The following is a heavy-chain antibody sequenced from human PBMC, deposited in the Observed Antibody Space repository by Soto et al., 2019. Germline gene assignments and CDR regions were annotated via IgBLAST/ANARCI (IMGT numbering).Heavy chain of an antibody. D-gene: IGHD3-10*01. J-gene: IGHJ3*01. CDR2: INQGGREK. V-gene: IGHV3-7*01. Sequence: WGSLRISCASCVFTFGIYWMVWVRQAPGKGLEWVANINQGGREKNYVDSVKGRFSISRDDAEKSHHLQMNSLRAEDTAVYYCAKYGSGSYGAYASDLWGQGTMVTVSS. CDR3: AKYGSGSYGAYASDL. CDR1: VFTFGIYW.